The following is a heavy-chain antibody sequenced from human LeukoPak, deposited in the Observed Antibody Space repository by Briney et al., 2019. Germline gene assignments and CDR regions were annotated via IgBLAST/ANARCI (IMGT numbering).Heavy chain of an antibody. CDR2: VSHKTGKS. V-gene: IGHV1-18*01. CDR3: ATIAVSGPSLLYFFVN. CDR1: GYNFISNG. J-gene: IGHJ4*02. Sequence: GDSVKVSCKASGYNFISNGIVWVRQAPGQGLEWVGWVSHKTGKSNFAQKIQDRVTMTTDTSTTTAYMELRSLRSDDTAVYFCATIAVSGPSLLYFFVNWGQGTLVIVSS. D-gene: IGHD6-19*01.